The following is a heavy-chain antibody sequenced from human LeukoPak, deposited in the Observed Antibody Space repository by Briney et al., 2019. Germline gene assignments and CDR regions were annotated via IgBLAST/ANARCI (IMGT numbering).Heavy chain of an antibody. CDR3: VRDAVDGTY. CDR1: GGSFSGYY. D-gene: IGHD6-13*01. V-gene: IGHV4-34*01. J-gene: IGHJ4*02. Sequence: SETLSLTCAVYGGSFSGYYWSWVRQPPGKGLEWIGEINHSGSTNYNPSLKSRVTISVDTSMTQFSLTLSSVTAADTAVYYCVRDAVDGTYWGQGTLVPVSS. CDR2: INHSGST.